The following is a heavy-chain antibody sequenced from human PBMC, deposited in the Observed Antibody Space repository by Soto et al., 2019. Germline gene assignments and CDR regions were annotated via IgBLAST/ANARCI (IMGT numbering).Heavy chain of an antibody. J-gene: IGHJ4*02. D-gene: IGHD5-12*01. CDR2: INHSGST. CDR1: GGSFSGYY. V-gene: IGHV4-34*01. Sequence: SETLSLTCAVYGGSFSGYYWSWIRQPPGKGLEWIGEINHSGSTNYNPSLKSRVTISVDTSKNQFSLKLSSVTAADTAVYYCASRVATNHFDYWGQGTLVTVSS. CDR3: ASRVATNHFDY.